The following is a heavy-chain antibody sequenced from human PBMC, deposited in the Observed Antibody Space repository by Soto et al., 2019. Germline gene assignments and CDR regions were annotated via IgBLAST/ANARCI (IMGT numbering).Heavy chain of an antibody. CDR1: GGSISSSSYY. J-gene: IGHJ6*02. V-gene: IGHV4-39*01. D-gene: IGHD3-3*01. CDR2: IYYSGST. Sequence: PSETLSLTCTVSGGSISSSSYYWGWIRQPPGKGLEWIGSIYYSGSTYYNPSLKSRVTISVDTSKNQFSLKLSSVTAADTAVYYCASTYYDFWSGYYYYYGMDVWGLGTTVTVSS. CDR3: ASTYYDFWSGYYYYYGMDV.